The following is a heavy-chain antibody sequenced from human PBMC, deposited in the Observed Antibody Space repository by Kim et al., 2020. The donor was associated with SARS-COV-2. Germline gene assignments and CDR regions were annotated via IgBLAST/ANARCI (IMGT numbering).Heavy chain of an antibody. CDR2: IIPIFGTA. D-gene: IGHD2-15*01. V-gene: IGHV1-69*13. J-gene: IGHJ5*02. CDR3: AREKGYCSGGSCYSTRPNWFDP. CDR1: GGTFSSYA. Sequence: SVKVSCKASGGTFSSYAISWVRQAPGQGLEWMGGIIPIFGTANYAQKFQGRVTITADESTSTAYMELSSLRSEDTAVYYCAREKGYCSGGSCYSTRPNWFDPWGQGTLVTVSS.